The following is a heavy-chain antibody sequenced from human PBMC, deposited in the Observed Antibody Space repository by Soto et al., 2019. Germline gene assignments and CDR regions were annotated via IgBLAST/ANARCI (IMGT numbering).Heavy chain of an antibody. J-gene: IGHJ3*02. CDR3: ARDSTYYFDSSGSAVRAFDI. V-gene: IGHV4-30-4*08. CDR2: IYYSGST. D-gene: IGHD3-22*01. Sequence: SETLSLTCAVSGGSISSGGYSWSWIRQPPGKGLEWIGYIYYSGSTYYNPSLKSRLTISLDTSKNQFSLKLSSVTAADTAVYYCARDSTYYFDSSGSAVRAFDIWGQGTMVT. CDR1: GGSISSGGYS.